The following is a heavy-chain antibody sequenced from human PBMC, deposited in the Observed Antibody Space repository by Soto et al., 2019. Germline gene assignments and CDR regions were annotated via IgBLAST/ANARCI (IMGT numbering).Heavy chain of an antibody. D-gene: IGHD4-17*01. CDR2: IYYSGST. CDR1: GGSISSGGYY. V-gene: IGHV4-31*03. J-gene: IGHJ4*02. Sequence: SETLSLTCTVSGGSISSGGYYWSWIRQRPGKGLEWIGYIYYSGSTYYNPSLKSRVTISVDTSKNQFSLKLSSVTAADTAVYYCARNYGDYSWVFDYWGQGTLVTVSS. CDR3: ARNYGDYSWVFDY.